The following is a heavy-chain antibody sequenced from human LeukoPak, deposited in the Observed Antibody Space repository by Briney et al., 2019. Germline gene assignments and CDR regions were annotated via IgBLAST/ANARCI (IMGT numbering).Heavy chain of an antibody. J-gene: IGHJ6*02. V-gene: IGHV3-74*01. CDR3: VRNNAMDV. CDR2: INSDGSTT. Sequence: GGSLRLSCAASGFTFSSYWMHWVRQAPGKGLVWVSNINSDGSTTTYADSVKGRFTISRDNAENTLYLQMNSLRAEDTALYYCVRNNAMDVWGQGTAVIVSS. CDR1: GFTFSSYW. D-gene: IGHD2-8*01.